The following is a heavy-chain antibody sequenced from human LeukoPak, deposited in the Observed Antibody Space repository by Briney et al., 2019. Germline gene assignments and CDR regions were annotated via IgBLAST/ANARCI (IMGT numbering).Heavy chain of an antibody. CDR2: INTDGCTT. Sequence: GGSLRLSCAASGFTFSSYWMHWVRQAPGKGLVWVSRINTDGCTTTYADSVKGRFTISRDNAKNTLYLQMDSLRAEDRAVYYCARDLGACPDYWGQGTLVTVSS. J-gene: IGHJ4*02. CDR3: ARDLGACPDY. CDR1: GFTFSSYW. D-gene: IGHD3-16*01. V-gene: IGHV3-74*01.